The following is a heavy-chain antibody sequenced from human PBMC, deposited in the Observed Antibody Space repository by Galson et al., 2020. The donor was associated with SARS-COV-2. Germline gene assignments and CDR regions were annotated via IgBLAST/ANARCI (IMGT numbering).Heavy chain of an antibody. Sequence: ASVKVSCKASGYTFTSYYLHWVRPAPGQGLEWVGIINPRDDITAYAQKFQGRVTMTRDTSTSTVYMELSSLRPEDTAVYYCAREWGDTSSSVLDYWGGGTVVTV. CDR3: AREWGDTSSSVLDY. D-gene: IGHD2-21*01. J-gene: IGHJ4*02. V-gene: IGHV1-46*01. CDR1: GYTFTSYY. CDR2: INPRDDIT.